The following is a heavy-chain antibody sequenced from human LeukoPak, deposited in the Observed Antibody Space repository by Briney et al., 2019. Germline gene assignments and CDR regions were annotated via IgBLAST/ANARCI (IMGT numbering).Heavy chain of an antibody. J-gene: IGHJ4*02. CDR3: ARFMVRGYYFDY. CDR1: GGSMSGSNW. D-gene: IGHD3-10*01. CDR2: IYHSGSA. Sequence: SGTLSLTCVVSGGSMSGSNWWTWVRQSPGKGLEWIGEIYHSGSANYNPSLKSRVTISVDTSKNQFSLKLSSVTAADTAVYYCARFMVRGYYFDYWGQGTLVTVSS. V-gene: IGHV4-4*02.